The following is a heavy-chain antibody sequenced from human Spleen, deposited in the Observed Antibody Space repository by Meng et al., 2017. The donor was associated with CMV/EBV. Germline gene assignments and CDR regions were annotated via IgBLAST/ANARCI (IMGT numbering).Heavy chain of an antibody. V-gene: IGHV3-48*03. CDR1: GFTLSSYE. CDR2: ISGSSDKK. Sequence: GESLKISCAASGFTLSSYEMNWVRQAPGKGLEWVSYISGSSDKKYYADSVRARYTISRDNARNSLYLQINSLRDEDTAVYYCARESSGMDVWGQGTTVTVSS. J-gene: IGHJ6*02. CDR3: ARESSGMDV.